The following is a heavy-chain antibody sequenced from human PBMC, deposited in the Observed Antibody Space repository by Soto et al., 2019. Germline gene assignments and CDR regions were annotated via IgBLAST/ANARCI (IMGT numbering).Heavy chain of an antibody. CDR2: IWYDGSNK. CDR1: GFTFSSYG. J-gene: IGHJ6*03. V-gene: IGHV3-33*01. D-gene: IGHD6-19*01. Sequence: QVQLVESGGGVVQPGRSLRLSCAASGFTFSSYGMHWVRQAPGKGLEWVAVIWYDGSNKYYADSVKGRFIISRDNSKNTLYLQMNSLRAEDTAVYYCARVSGDSSGWRYYYYYMDVWGKGTTVTVSS. CDR3: ARVSGDSSGWRYYYYYMDV.